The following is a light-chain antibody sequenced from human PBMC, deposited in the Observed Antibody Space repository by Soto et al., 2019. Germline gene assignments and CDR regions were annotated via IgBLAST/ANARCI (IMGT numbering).Light chain of an antibody. V-gene: IGKV3-15*01. CDR1: QSVVTN. Sequence: LMTQSPATLSVSPGDSATLSCRASQSVVTNVDWYHQRTGQAPRLLIYGDSTRDTGIPARLSGSGSATELNLTISSLQSEDFAVYYCQQYNNWTITFGQGTRLEIK. J-gene: IGKJ5*01. CDR3: QQYNNWTIT. CDR2: GDS.